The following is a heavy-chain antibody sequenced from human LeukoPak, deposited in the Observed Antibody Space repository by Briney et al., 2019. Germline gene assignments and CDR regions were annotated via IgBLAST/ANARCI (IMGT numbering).Heavy chain of an antibody. D-gene: IGHD3-9*01. CDR2: INGDGRNI. CDR3: TRDLMDYDVSTGLHHYYMDV. V-gene: IGHV3-74*01. Sequence: GGSLRLSCVAAGFTFSSYWMHWVRQAPRKGLGWVSRINGDGRNINYGDSVRGRFTVSRDTAKNTMYLQLNTLRVEDTAVYYCTRDLMDYDVSTGLHHYYMDVWGQGTTVTVSS. J-gene: IGHJ6*02. CDR1: GFTFSSYW.